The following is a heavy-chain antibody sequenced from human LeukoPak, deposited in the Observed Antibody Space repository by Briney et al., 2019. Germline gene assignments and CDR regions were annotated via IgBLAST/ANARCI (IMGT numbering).Heavy chain of an antibody. J-gene: IGHJ3*02. D-gene: IGHD3-22*01. CDR2: IYYSGST. Sequence: PSETLSLTCTVSGGSISSGGYYRSWIRQHPGKGLEWIGYIYYSGSTYYNPSLKSRVTISVDTSKNQFSLKLSSVTAADTAVYYCARDRHYDSSGYSIDAFDIWGQGTMVTVSS. CDR3: ARDRHYDSSGYSIDAFDI. CDR1: GGSISSGGYY. V-gene: IGHV4-31*03.